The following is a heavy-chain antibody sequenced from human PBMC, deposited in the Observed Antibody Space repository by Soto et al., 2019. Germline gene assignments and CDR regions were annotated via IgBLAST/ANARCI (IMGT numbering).Heavy chain of an antibody. CDR3: ARFNWYFDL. CDR1: GGSISSYY. Sequence: QVQLQESGPGLVKPSETLSLTCTVSGGSISSYYWSWIRQPPGKGLEWIGYIYYRGSTNYNPSLKSRFTISVDTSKNQVSLKLSSVTAADTAMYYCARFNWYFDLWGRGTLVTVSS. J-gene: IGHJ2*01. V-gene: IGHV4-59*01. CDR2: IYYRGST.